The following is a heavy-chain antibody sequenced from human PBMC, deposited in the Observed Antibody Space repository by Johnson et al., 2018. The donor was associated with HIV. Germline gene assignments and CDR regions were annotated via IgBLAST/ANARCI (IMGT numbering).Heavy chain of an antibody. V-gene: IGHV3-30*04. J-gene: IGHJ3*02. Sequence: QVQLVESGGGVVQPGGSLRLSCAASKFTFNSYTLHWVRQAPGKGLEWVAVISYDGSNTYYADSVKGRFTISRDNSKNTLYLQMNSLRAEDTAVYYCAKALGGYVFDIWGQGTMVTVSS. CDR1: KFTFNSYT. CDR3: AKALGGYVFDI. D-gene: IGHD3-3*01. CDR2: ISYDGSNT.